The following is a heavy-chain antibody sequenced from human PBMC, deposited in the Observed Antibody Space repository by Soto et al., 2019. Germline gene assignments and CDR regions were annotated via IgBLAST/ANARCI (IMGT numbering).Heavy chain of an antibody. CDR3: ARDLLWFGELDWFDP. Sequence: GGSLRLSCAASGFTFSSYSMNWVRQAPGKGLEWVSSISSSSSYIYYADSVKGRFTISRDNAKNSLYLQMNSLRAEDMAVYYCARDLLWFGELDWFDPWGQGTLVTVSS. CDR1: GFTFSSYS. CDR2: ISSSSSYI. V-gene: IGHV3-21*01. J-gene: IGHJ5*02. D-gene: IGHD3-10*01.